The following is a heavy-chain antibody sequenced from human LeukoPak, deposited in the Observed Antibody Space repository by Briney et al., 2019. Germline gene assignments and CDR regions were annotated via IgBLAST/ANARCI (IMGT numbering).Heavy chain of an antibody. Sequence: GGSLRLSCAASGFTFSSYWMHWVRQAPGKGLVWVSRINSDGSSTSYADSVKGRFTISRDNAKNTLYLQMNSLRAEDTAVYYWVTAAGLKLDAFDIWGQGTMATASS. CDR3: VTAAGLKLDAFDI. J-gene: IGHJ3*02. D-gene: IGHD6-13*01. CDR2: INSDGSST. V-gene: IGHV3-74*01. CDR1: GFTFSSYW.